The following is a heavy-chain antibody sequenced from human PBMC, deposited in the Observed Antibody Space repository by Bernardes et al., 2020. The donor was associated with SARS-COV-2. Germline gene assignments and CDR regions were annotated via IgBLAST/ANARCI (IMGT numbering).Heavy chain of an antibody. CDR2: IYYSGTT. J-gene: IGHJ4*02. CDR3: ARQRRVSTVIRDYFDY. D-gene: IGHD4-17*01. CDR1: GGSIGSSLYY. Sequence: SETLSLTCTVSGGSIGSSLYYWGWIRQPPGKGLEWIGSIYYSGTTFYSPSLKSRVTISIDTSMNQFSLKLTSVTAADTAVYYCARQRRVSTVIRDYFDYWGQGTLVTGSS. V-gene: IGHV4-39*01.